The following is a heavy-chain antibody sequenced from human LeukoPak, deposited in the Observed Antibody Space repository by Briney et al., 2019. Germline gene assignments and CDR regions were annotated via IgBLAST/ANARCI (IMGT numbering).Heavy chain of an antibody. Sequence: GGSLRLSCAASGFTFSSYAMHWVRQAPGKGLKWVAVIADDGSNKYYADSVKGRFTISRDNSNNTLYLQMNSLRAEDTAVYYCARGSSSWLPYFDYWGQGTLVTVSS. V-gene: IGHV3-30*04. D-gene: IGHD6-13*01. CDR3: ARGSSSWLPYFDY. CDR1: GFTFSSYA. CDR2: IADDGSNK. J-gene: IGHJ4*02.